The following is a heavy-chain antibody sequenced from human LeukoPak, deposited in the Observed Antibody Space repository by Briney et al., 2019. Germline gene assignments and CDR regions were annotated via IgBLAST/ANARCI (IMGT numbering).Heavy chain of an antibody. V-gene: IGHV3-30-3*01. Sequence: GGSLRLSCAASGFTFSSYVIHWVRQARGKGLEWVAVISYDGSNKYYADSVKGRFTISRDNSKNTLYLQMNSLRAEDTAVYYCATDQGAFDYWGQGTLVTVSS. D-gene: IGHD3-16*01. J-gene: IGHJ4*02. CDR3: ATDQGAFDY. CDR1: GFTFSSYV. CDR2: ISYDGSNK.